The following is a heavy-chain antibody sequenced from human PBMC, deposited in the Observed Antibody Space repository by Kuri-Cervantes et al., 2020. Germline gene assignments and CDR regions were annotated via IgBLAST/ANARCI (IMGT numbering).Heavy chain of an antibody. D-gene: IGHD3-9*01. CDR2: ISYDGSNK. CDR3: ARDRTENYDILTGYYPRWFDP. Sequence: GGSLRLSCAASGFTFSSYAMHWVRQAPGKGLEWVAVISYDGSNKYYADSVKGRFTISRDNSKNTLYLQMNSLRAEDTAVYYCARDRTENYDILTGYYPRWFDPWGQGTLVTVSS. J-gene: IGHJ5*02. V-gene: IGHV3-30-3*01. CDR1: GFTFSSYA.